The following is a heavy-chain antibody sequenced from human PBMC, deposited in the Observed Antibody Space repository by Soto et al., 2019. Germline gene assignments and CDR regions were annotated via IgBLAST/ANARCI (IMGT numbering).Heavy chain of an antibody. D-gene: IGHD2-15*01. J-gene: IGHJ4*02. Sequence: SETLSLTCPVSGGPPSGGSYYWGRNRQPPGKGLEWIGSISYSGSTHYNPSLKSRVIISVDTSKNQFSLNLNSASAGDTAVYYCARLRWESLQLQPFDYWGQGTLVTVSS. CDR1: GGPPSGGSYY. CDR2: ISYSGST. CDR3: ARLRWESLQLQPFDY. V-gene: IGHV4-39*01.